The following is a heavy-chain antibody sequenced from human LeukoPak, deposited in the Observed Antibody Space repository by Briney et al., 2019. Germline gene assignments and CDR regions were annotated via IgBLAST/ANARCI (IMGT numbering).Heavy chain of an antibody. J-gene: IGHJ4*02. Sequence: ASVKVSCKVSGYTLTELSMHWVRQAPGKGLEWMGGFDPEDGETIYAQKFQGRVTMTEDTSTDIAHMELSSLRSEDTAVYYCATLKRGELLRGGGVDYWGQGTLVTVSS. CDR2: FDPEDGET. CDR1: GYTLTELS. CDR3: ATLKRGELLRGGGVDY. V-gene: IGHV1-24*01. D-gene: IGHD1-26*01.